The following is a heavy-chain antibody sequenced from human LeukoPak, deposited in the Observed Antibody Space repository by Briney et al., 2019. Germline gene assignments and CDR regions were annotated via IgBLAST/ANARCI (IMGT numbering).Heavy chain of an antibody. CDR1: GYAFTDYY. CDR3: ARVGKGYSQYYFDY. V-gene: IGHV1-2*02. J-gene: IGHJ4*02. D-gene: IGHD4-23*01. CDR2: ISPDSGVT. Sequence: GPSVKLSCKASGYAFTDYYIYLVRQAPGQGLECMGCISPDSGVTNYAQKFQGRVTMTRDTSISTAYMELSRLTSDDTAVYYCARVGKGYSQYYFDYWGQGTLVTVSS.